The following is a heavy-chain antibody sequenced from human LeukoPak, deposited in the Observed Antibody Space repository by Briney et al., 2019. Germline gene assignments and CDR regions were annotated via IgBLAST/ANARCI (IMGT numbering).Heavy chain of an antibody. Sequence: PGGSLRLSCAASGFTFSSYSMNWVRQAPGKGLEWVSYISSSGSTIYYADSVKGRFTISRDNPKNTLYLQMNSLRAEDTAVYYCAKDRHGNAATYFQHWGQGTLVTVSS. V-gene: IGHV3-48*01. D-gene: IGHD2-2*01. CDR3: AKDRHGNAATYFQH. CDR1: GFTFSSYS. J-gene: IGHJ1*01. CDR2: ISSSGSTI.